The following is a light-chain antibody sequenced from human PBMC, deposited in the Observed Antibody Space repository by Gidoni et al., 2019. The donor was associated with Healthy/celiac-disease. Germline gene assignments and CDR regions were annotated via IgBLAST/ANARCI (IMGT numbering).Light chain of an antibody. CDR3: QQYYSTPT. CDR1: QSVLYSSNNKNY. CDR2: WSS. Sequence: DIVMTQSPDSLAVSLGARATINCKSSQSVLYSSNNKNYLAWYQQKPGQPPKLLISWSSTRASGVPDRFSGSGSGTDFTLTISSLQAEDVAVYYCQQYYSTPTFGGGTKVEIK. J-gene: IGKJ4*01. V-gene: IGKV4-1*01.